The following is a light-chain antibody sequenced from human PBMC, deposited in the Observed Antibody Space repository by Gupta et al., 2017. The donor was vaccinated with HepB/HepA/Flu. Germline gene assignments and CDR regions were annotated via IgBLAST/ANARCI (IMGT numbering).Light chain of an antibody. CDR3: LQDYNYPWT. Sequence: AIQMTPSSSYLSASIGDRVTITCRASQGIRDDLSWYQQKPGKAPKLLIYAASSLQSGVPSRFSGSGSSTDFTLTISSLQPEDIGNYFCLQDYNYPWTFGQGTKVEIK. V-gene: IGKV1-6*02. CDR1: QGIRDD. J-gene: IGKJ1*01. CDR2: AAS.